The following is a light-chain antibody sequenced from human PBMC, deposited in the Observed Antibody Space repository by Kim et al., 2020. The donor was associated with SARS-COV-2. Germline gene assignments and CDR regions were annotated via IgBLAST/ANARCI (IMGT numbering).Light chain of an antibody. J-gene: IGLJ3*02. CDR1: ASSIGSNS. CDR3: ATWDDSLKTV. V-gene: IGLV1-44*01. CDR2: DTD. Sequence: QSVLTQPPSVSGTPGQRVTISCSGTASSIGSNSVTWYQQLPGTAPKLLIYDTDQRPSGVPDRFSGSKSGTSASLAITGLRSDDEAHYYCATWDDSLKTVFGGGTKLTVL.